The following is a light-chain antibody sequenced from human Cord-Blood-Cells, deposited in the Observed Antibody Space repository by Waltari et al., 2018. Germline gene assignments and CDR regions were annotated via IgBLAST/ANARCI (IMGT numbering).Light chain of an antibody. CDR1: QSVSSN. V-gene: IGKV3-15*01. Sequence: EIVMTQSPATLSVSPGERATLSCRASQSVSSNLAWYQQTPGQAPRLLIYGASTRATGIPARVSGSGSGTEFTLTISSLQSEDFAVYYCQQYNNWPLTFGGGTKVEIK. CDR3: QQYNNWPLT. J-gene: IGKJ4*01. CDR2: GAS.